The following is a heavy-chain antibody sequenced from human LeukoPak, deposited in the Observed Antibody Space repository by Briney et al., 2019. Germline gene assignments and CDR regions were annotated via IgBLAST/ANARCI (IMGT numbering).Heavy chain of an antibody. D-gene: IGHD1-14*01. CDR3: ARVGPWVNPDYYYYMDV. J-gene: IGHJ6*03. CDR2: ISSSSSYI. Sequence: PGGSLRLSCSLSRFTFSSYSMNWVRQAPGKGLEWVSSISSSSSYIYYADSVKGRFTISRDNAKNSLYLQMNSLRAEDTAVYYCARVGPWVNPDYYYYMDVWGKGTTVTVSS. V-gene: IGHV3-21*01. CDR1: RFTFSSYS.